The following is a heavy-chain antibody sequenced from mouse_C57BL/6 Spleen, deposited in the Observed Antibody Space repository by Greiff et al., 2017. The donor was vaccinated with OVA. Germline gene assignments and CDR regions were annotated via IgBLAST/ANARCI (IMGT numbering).Heavy chain of an antibody. V-gene: IGHV1-26*01. CDR1: GYTFTDYY. CDR2: INPNIGGN. Sequence: EVKLQQSGPELVKPGASVKISCKASGYTFTDYYMNWVKQSHGKSLEWIGDINPNIGGNTTNQKLNGKAKLTVDKSSSTAYMELRSLTSEDSAVYYCARDGYDDYWGQGTTLTVSS. D-gene: IGHD2-2*01. CDR3: ARDGYDDY. J-gene: IGHJ2*01.